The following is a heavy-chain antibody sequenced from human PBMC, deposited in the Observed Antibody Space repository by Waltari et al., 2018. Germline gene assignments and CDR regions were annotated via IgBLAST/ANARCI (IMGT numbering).Heavy chain of an antibody. D-gene: IGHD3-10*01. J-gene: IGHJ4*02. Sequence: QVQLVQSGAEVKKPGASVKVSCKASGYTFTDYFMHWVRQAPGQGLAWMGWVNAKSGDKNYEQKFQGRVTVTRDTSISTAYMELSRLRSDDTAVYYCTRGGRGYFDYWGQGTLVTVSS. CDR3: TRGGRGYFDY. V-gene: IGHV1-2*02. CDR2: VNAKSGDK. CDR1: GYTFTDYF.